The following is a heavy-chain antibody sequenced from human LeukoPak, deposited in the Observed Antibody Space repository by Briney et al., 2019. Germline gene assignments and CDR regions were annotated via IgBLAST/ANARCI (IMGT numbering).Heavy chain of an antibody. Sequence: ASVKVSCKASGYTFTSYGISWVRQAPGQGLEWMGWISAYNGNTNYAQKLQGRVTMTTDTSTSTAYIELRSLRSDDTAVYYCAREAGGNGYLVAPPDYWGQGTLVTVSS. V-gene: IGHV1-18*01. CDR3: AREAGGNGYLVAPPDY. CDR2: ISAYNGNT. CDR1: GYTFTSYG. D-gene: IGHD5-18*01. J-gene: IGHJ4*02.